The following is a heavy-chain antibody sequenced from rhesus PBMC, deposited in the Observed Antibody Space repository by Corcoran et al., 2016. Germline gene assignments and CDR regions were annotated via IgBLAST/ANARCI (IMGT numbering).Heavy chain of an antibody. CDR1: GGSISSSNW. CDR2: ISGSSGST. CDR3: ANRIAAPFDY. J-gene: IGHJ4*01. Sequence: QVQLQESGPGLVKPSETLSLTCAVSGGSISSSNWWSWIRQPPGIGLEWIGYISGSSGSTYLNPSLKSRVTISTDTSKNQFSLKLSSVTAADTAVYYCANRIAAPFDYWGQGVLVTVSS. D-gene: IGHD6-31*01. V-gene: IGHV4-65*01.